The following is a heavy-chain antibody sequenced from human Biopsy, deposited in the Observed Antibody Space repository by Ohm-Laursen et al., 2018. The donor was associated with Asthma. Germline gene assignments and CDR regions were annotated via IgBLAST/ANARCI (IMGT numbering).Heavy chain of an antibody. CDR2: INSVFGTT. CDR1: GGTFNTYV. D-gene: IGHD2-2*01. V-gene: IGHV1-69*01. J-gene: IGHJ4*02. Sequence: SSVKVSCKTLGGTFNTYVIGWVRQAPGQGLKWMGGINSVFGTTTYPQKFQDRVTITADDSTSTVYMELSSLRSEDTAVYYCARKAGSCISRTCYSLDFWGQGTLATVSS. CDR3: ARKAGSCISRTCYSLDF.